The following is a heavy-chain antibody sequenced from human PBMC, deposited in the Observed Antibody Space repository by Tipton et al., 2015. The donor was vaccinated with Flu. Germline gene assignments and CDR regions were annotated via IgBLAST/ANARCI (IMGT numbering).Heavy chain of an antibody. D-gene: IGHD1-1*01. CDR1: GGSFSGYY. V-gene: IGHV4-34*01. CDR2: INHSGST. CDR3: AMYTRNGFDP. J-gene: IGHJ5*02. Sequence: TLSLTCAVYGGSFSGYYWSWIRQPPGKGLEWMGEINHSGSTNYNPSLKSRVTISVDTSKNQFSLKLSSVTAADTAVYYCAMYTRNGFDPWGQGTLVTVSS.